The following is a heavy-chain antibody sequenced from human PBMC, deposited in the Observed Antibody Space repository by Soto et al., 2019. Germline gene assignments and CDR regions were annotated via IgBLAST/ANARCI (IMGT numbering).Heavy chain of an antibody. J-gene: IGHJ3*02. CDR1: GASITTYY. CDR3: GGVYCISTSCYGYDAFDI. CDR2: IYYSGST. Sequence: SETLSLTCTVSGASITTYYWSWIRQPPGKGLEWIGYIYYSGSTNYNPSLKSRATISVDTSKNQFSLKLSSVTAADTAVYYCGGVYCISTSCYGYDAFDIWGQGTMVTVSS. D-gene: IGHD2-2*01. V-gene: IGHV4-59*01.